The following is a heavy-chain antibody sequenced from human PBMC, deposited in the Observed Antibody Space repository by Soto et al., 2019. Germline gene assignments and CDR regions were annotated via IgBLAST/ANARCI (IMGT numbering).Heavy chain of an antibody. Sequence: QVQLVESGGGVVQPGRSLRLSCAASGFTFSSYGMHWVRQAPGKGLEWVAVIWYDGSNKYYADSVKGRFTISRDNSKNTLYLQMNSLRAADTAVYYCARDSEAAPRDYWGQGTLVTVSS. CDR1: GFTFSSYG. D-gene: IGHD6-13*01. CDR3: ARDSEAAPRDY. CDR2: IWYDGSNK. J-gene: IGHJ4*02. V-gene: IGHV3-33*01.